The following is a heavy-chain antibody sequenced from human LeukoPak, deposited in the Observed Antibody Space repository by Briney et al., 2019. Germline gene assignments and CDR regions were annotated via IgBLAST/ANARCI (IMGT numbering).Heavy chain of an antibody. CDR1: GFTFSSYG. D-gene: IGHD3-22*01. Sequence: GGTLRLSCAASGFTFSSYGMSWVRQAPGKGLEWVSAISGSGGSTYYADSVKGRFTISRDNSKNTLYLQMNSLRAEDTAVYYCAKYYYDSSGYGDAFDIWGQGTMVTVSS. CDR3: AKYYYDSSGYGDAFDI. J-gene: IGHJ3*02. V-gene: IGHV3-23*01. CDR2: ISGSGGST.